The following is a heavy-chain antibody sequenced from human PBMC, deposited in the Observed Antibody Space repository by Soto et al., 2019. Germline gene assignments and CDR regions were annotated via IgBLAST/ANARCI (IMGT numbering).Heavy chain of an antibody. V-gene: IGHV4-61*01. CDR2: IYYSGST. CDR1: GGSVSSGSYY. CDR3: ARDNSYGAPFDY. D-gene: IGHD5-18*01. J-gene: IGHJ4*02. Sequence: PSETLSLTCTVSGGSVSSGSYYWSWIRQPPGKGLEWIGYIYYSGSTNYNPSLKSRVTISVDTSKNQFSLKLSSVTAADTAVHYCARDNSYGAPFDYWGQGTLVTVSS.